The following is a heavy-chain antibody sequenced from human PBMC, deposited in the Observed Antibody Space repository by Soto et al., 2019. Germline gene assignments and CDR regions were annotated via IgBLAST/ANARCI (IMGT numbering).Heavy chain of an antibody. CDR2: IWYDGSNK. CDR3: ARDWHDSSGYNGYYFDY. D-gene: IGHD3-22*01. CDR1: GLTFSSYG. V-gene: IGHV3-33*01. Sequence: QVQLVESGGGVVQPGRSLRLSCVASGLTFSSYGMHWVRQAPGKGLEWVAVIWYDGSNKYYADSVKGRFTISRDNSKNTLYLQMNSLRAEDTAVYYCARDWHDSSGYNGYYFDYWGQGTLVTVSS. J-gene: IGHJ4*02.